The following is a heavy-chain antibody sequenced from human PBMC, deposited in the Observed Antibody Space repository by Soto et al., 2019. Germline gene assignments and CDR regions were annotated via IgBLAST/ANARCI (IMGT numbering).Heavy chain of an antibody. D-gene: IGHD1-20*01. J-gene: IGHJ6*02. Sequence: SETLSLTCTVSGGSISSYYWSWIRQPPGKGLEWIGYIYYSGITNYNPSLKSRVTISVDASKNQFSLKLSSVTAADTAVYYCARYKSNYYYGMDVWGQGTTVTVSS. V-gene: IGHV4-59*01. CDR1: GGSISSYY. CDR3: ARYKSNYYYGMDV. CDR2: IYYSGIT.